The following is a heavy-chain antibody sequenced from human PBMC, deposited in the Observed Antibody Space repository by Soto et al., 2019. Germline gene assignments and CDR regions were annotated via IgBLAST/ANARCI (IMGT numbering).Heavy chain of an antibody. CDR2: ISYDGSNK. CDR3: ARDRPIVVVPAAIDFDY. Sequence: QVQLVESGGGVVQTGRSLRLSCAASGFTFSSYAMHWVRQAPGKGLEWVAVISYDGSNKYYADSVKGRFTISRDNSKNTLYLQMNSLRAEDTAVYYCARDRPIVVVPAAIDFDYWGQGTLVTVSS. CDR1: GFTFSSYA. V-gene: IGHV3-30-3*01. J-gene: IGHJ4*02. D-gene: IGHD2-2*01.